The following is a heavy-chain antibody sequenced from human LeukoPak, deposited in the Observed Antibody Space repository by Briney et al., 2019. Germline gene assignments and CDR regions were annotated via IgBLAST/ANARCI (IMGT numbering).Heavy chain of an antibody. V-gene: IGHV3-48*03. Sequence: GGSLRLSCAASGFTFSSYEMKWVRQAPGKGLEWVSYISSSGSTIYYADSVKGRFTISRDNAKNSLYLQMNSLRAEDMAVYYCARVPRWYVIDYWGQGTLVTVSS. CDR1: GFTFSSYE. CDR3: ARVPRWYVIDY. CDR2: ISSSGSTI. J-gene: IGHJ4*02. D-gene: IGHD4-23*01.